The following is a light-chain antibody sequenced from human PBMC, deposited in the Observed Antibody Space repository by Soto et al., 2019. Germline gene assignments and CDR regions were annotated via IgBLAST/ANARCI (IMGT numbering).Light chain of an antibody. CDR1: QSISSW. CDR2: KAS. V-gene: IGKV1-5*03. CDR3: QKYNSAPRT. J-gene: IGKJ2*01. Sequence: DIQMTQSPSTLSASVGDRVIIICRASQSISSWLAWYQQKPGKAPKLLIYKASSLESGVPSRFSGSGSGTDFTLTISSLQPEDVATYYCQKYNSAPRTFGQGTKLEIK.